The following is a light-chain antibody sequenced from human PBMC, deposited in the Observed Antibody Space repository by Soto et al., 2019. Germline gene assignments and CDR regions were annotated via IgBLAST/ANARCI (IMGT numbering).Light chain of an antibody. CDR2: AAS. J-gene: IGKJ1*01. CDR1: QGISSY. V-gene: IGKV1-9*01. Sequence: IQLTQSPSSLSASVGDRVTITCRASQGISSYLAWYQQKPGKAPKLLIYAASTLQSGVPSRFSGSGSGTDFTLTSSSLQPEDFATYCSQRFNSYPRTFGQGAKVDMK. CDR3: QRFNSYPRT.